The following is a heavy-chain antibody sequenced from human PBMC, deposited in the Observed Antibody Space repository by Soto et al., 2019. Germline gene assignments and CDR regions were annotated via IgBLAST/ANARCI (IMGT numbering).Heavy chain of an antibody. V-gene: IGHV4-30-4*01. D-gene: IGHD3-3*01. Sequence: PSETLSLTCTVSGGSISSGDYYWSWIRQPPGKGLEWIGYIYYSGSTYYNPSLKSRVTISVDTSKNQFSLKLSSVTAADTAVYYCASGMAYYDFWSGTLKGYYYYYGMDVWGQGTTVTVSS. CDR3: ASGMAYYDFWSGTLKGYYYYYGMDV. CDR1: GGSISSGDYY. J-gene: IGHJ6*02. CDR2: IYYSGST.